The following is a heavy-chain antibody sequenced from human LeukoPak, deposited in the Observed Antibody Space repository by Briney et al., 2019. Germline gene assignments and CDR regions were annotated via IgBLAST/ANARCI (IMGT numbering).Heavy chain of an antibody. CDR2: IGGSGTTT. V-gene: IGHV3-23*01. D-gene: IGHD3-10*01. CDR1: GFTFSSYG. J-gene: IGHJ4*02. CDR3: AKVLSGSIN. Sequence: GGSPRLSCAASGFTFSSYGMSWVRQAPGKGLEWVSAIGGSGTTTYYADSVKGRFTISRDNSKNTLYLQMNSLRAADTAVYYCAKVLSGSINWGQGTLVTVSS.